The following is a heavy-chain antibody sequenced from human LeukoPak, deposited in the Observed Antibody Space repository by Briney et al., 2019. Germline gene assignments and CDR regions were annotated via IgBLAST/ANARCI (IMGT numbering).Heavy chain of an antibody. Sequence: GASVKVSCKVSGYTLTELSINWVRQATGSGLEWMGGFDPEEVETIYAEKFQGRITMTEDTSTDTAYLELTSLSSEDTAIYFCATESTGYHYDAFDVWGQGTMVTVSS. D-gene: IGHD3-22*01. J-gene: IGHJ3*01. CDR2: FDPEEVET. V-gene: IGHV1-24*01. CDR1: GYTLTELS. CDR3: ATESTGYHYDAFDV.